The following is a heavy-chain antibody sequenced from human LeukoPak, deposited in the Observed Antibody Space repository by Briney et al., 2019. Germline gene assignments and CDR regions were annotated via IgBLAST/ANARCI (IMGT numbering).Heavy chain of an antibody. CDR1: GSSISSSSDY. Sequence: SETLSLACTVSGSSISSSSDYWGWIRQPPGKGPEWIGSLYYSGGAYYNPSLKSRVTIFADTSKNQFSLKLRSVTAADTAVYYCAIGIARSRFDYWGQGILVTVSS. CDR3: AIGIARSRFDY. CDR2: LYYSGGA. V-gene: IGHV4-39*01. D-gene: IGHD2-21*01. J-gene: IGHJ4*02.